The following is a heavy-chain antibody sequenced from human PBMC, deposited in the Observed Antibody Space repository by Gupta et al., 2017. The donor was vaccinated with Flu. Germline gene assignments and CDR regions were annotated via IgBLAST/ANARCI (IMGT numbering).Heavy chain of an antibody. V-gene: IGHV4-59*01. CDR2: IFYSGST. J-gene: IGHJ4*02. CDR3: ARVNAYNVFDH. CDR1: SDSIISYY. D-gene: IGHD1-1*01. Sequence: QVQLRESGPGLVKPSETLSLTCSVSSDSIISYYWSWVRQPPGKGLEWIGYIFYSGSTNYNPSLKSRVTISIDTSKNKFSLKLSSVTAADTAVYYCARVNAYNVFDHWGQGTLVTV.